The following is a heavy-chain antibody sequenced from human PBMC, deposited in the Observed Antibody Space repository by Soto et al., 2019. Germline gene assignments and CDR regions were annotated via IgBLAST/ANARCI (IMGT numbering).Heavy chain of an antibody. CDR3: AREGDYGGNFRFYAFDI. CDR1: GGSISSGNYY. J-gene: IGHJ3*02. D-gene: IGHD4-17*01. Sequence: QVQLQESGPGLVKPSQTLSLTCTVSGGSISSGNYYWSWIRQPPGKGLEWIGYIYYSGSTYYNSSLESRVTISVDTSKNQFSLKLSSVTAADTAVYYWAREGDYGGNFRFYAFDIWGQGTMVTVSS. CDR2: IYYSGST. V-gene: IGHV4-30-4*01.